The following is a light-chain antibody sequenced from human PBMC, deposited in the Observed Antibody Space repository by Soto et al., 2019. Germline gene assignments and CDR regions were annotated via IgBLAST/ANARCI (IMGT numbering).Light chain of an antibody. J-gene: IGKJ1*01. CDR2: GAS. CDR1: QSVGSS. Sequence: PGVIATLSCRASQSVGSSLAWYQQKPGQAPRLVMYGASSRATGIPDRFSGSGSGTDFTLTISRLEAEDFAVYFCQQYGSSPRTFGQGTKVDIK. CDR3: QQYGSSPRT. V-gene: IGKV3-20*01.